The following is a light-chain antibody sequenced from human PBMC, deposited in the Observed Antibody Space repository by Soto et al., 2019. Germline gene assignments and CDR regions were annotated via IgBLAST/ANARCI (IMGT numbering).Light chain of an antibody. Sequence: EIVLTQSPGTLSSSPGERATLSCRASQSLSNSYLACYQQRPGQTPRLLIYAASSRATGIPDRFSGSGSGTDFSLTISRLEAEDFAVYYCQQYGSSPRTFGQGTKVDI. J-gene: IGKJ1*01. CDR1: QSLSNSY. CDR3: QQYGSSPRT. V-gene: IGKV3-20*01. CDR2: AAS.